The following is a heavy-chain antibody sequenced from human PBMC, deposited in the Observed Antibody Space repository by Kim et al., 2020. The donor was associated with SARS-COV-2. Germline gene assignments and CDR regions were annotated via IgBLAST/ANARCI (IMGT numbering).Heavy chain of an antibody. J-gene: IGHJ6*01. CDR2: VFSSGST. CDR3: ARHERAGCMDV. V-gene: IGHV4-39*01. CDR1: GGSIGGSSYF. Sequence: SETLSLTCSVSGGSIGGSSYFWAWFRQAPGKGLAWIGIVFSSGSTTYNPSLKTRVTISIDTPKNQFSLKLYSATASDTAVYYCARHERAGCMDV.